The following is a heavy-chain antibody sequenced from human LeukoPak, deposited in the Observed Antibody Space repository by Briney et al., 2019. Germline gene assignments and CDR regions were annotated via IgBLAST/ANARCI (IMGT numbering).Heavy chain of an antibody. Sequence: GGSLRLSCAASGFTFSSYAMTWVRQAPGKGLEWVSGISGSGGSTYYADSVKGRFTISRDNSKNTLYLQMNSLRAEDTALYHCARGGGYSGYDSAFDIWGQGTMVTVSS. V-gene: IGHV3-23*01. D-gene: IGHD5-12*01. CDR3: ARGGGYSGYDSAFDI. J-gene: IGHJ3*02. CDR2: ISGSGGST. CDR1: GFTFSSYA.